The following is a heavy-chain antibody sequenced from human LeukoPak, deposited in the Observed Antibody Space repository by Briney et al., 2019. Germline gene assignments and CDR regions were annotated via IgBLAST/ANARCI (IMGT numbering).Heavy chain of an antibody. CDR2: MNPNSGNT. J-gene: IGHJ6*03. CDR3: AREAANCSSTSCYANYYYYMGV. Sequence: ASVKVSCKASGYTFTSYDINWVRQATGQGLEWMGWMNPNSGNTGYAQKFQGRVTMTRNTSISTAYMELSSLRSEDTAVYYCAREAANCSSTSCYANYYYYMGVWGKGTTVTVSS. V-gene: IGHV1-8*01. D-gene: IGHD2-2*01. CDR1: GYTFTSYD.